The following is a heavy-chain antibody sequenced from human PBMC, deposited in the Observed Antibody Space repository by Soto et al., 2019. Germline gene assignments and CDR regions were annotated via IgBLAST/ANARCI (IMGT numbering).Heavy chain of an antibody. D-gene: IGHD3-3*01. CDR2: ISAYSGNT. Sequence: QVQLVQSGGEVKKPGAAVKVSCKASGYTFTTFGIGWVRQAPGQGLEWMGWISAYSGNTEYPEKLQGSITMTINTATSTTYMELRGLRSDDPAVYYCARAFCSGCCCYLNFLGQGALVTVSS. J-gene: IGHJ4*02. CDR1: GYTFTTFG. V-gene: IGHV1-18*01. CDR3: ARAFCSGCCCYLNF.